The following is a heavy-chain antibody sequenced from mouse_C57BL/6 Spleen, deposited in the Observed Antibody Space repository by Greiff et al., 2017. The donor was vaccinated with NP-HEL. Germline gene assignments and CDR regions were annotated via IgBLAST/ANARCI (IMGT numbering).Heavy chain of an antibody. CDR3: ARSHYGSSPYAMDY. J-gene: IGHJ4*01. CDR2: INPSSGYT. V-gene: IGHV1-4*01. D-gene: IGHD1-1*01. CDR1: GYTFTSYT. Sequence: VQLQQSGAELARPGASVKMSCKASGYTFTSYTMHWVKQRPGQGLEWIGYINPSSGYTKYNQKFKDKATLTADKYSSTAYMQLSSLTSEDSAVYYCARSHYGSSPYAMDYWGQGTSVTVSS.